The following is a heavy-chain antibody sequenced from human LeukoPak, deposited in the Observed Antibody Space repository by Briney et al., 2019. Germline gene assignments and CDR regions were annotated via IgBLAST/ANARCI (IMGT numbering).Heavy chain of an antibody. V-gene: IGHV1-18*04. CDR2: ISTYNGNT. CDR3: ARDSGDWFDP. CDR1: GYTFTGYC. Sequence: ASVKVSCKASGYTFTGYCMHWVRQAPGQGLEWMGWISTYNGNTNYAQKLQGRVTMTTDTSTSTAYMELRSLRSDDTAVYYCARDSGDWFDPWGQGTLVTVSS. D-gene: IGHD1-26*01. J-gene: IGHJ5*02.